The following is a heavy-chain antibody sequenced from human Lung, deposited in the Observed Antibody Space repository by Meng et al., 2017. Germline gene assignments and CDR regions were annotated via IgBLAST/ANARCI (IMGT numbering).Heavy chain of an antibody. CDR3: ARRVHDGRHYHYFDY. Sequence: QLQLQESGPGLVKPSETLSLTCTVSGGSISSSSNYWDWIRQPPGKRLEWIGSIYYSGATYYNPSLKSRVTMSVGTSKNQFSLRLSSVTAADTAVFYCARRVHDGRHYHYFDYWGQGALVTVSS. V-gene: IGHV4-39*01. J-gene: IGHJ4*02. CDR1: GGSISSSSNY. CDR2: IYYSGAT. D-gene: IGHD3-16*01.